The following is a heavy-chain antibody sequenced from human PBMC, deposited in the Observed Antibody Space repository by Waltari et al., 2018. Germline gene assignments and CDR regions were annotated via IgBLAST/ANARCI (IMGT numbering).Heavy chain of an antibody. CDR3: ATARDEQTAMVYFDK. CDR1: GFSVRPTH. V-gene: IGHV3-66*02. D-gene: IGHD5-18*01. J-gene: IGHJ4*02. Sequence: EVILVESGGGLVHPGGSLRLSCAASGFSVRPTHMSWVRQAPGGGLEWVSNMYPAGSSDNADSVEGRFTMSRDISKNMVHLQMNRLRLEDSATYYCATARDEQTAMVYFDKWGQGTLVSVSS. CDR2: MYPAGSS.